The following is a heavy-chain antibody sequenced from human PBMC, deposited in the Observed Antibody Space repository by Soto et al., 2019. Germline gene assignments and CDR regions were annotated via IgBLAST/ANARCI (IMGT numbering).Heavy chain of an antibody. J-gene: IGHJ3*02. CDR2: INAGNGNT. D-gene: IGHD2-15*01. V-gene: IGHV1-3*01. CDR1: GYTFTSYA. Sequence: ASVKVSCKASGYTFTSYAMHWVRQAPGQRLEWMGWINAGNGNTKYSQKFQGRVTITRDTSASTAYMELSSLRSEDTAVYYCAGELILRGAFDIWGQGTMVTVSS. CDR3: AGELILRGAFDI.